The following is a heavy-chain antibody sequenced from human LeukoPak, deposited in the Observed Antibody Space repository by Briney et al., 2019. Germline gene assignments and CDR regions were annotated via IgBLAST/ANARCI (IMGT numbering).Heavy chain of an antibody. D-gene: IGHD3-9*01. Sequence: PGGSLRLSCAASRFSFDFYYMTWIRQAPGKGLEWLAYISSSGTTIDYADSVKGRFTISRDNTKNLLYLQMNSLRAEHTAVYYCSGSLTGGQLDYWGQGTLVTVSS. CDR3: SGSLTGGQLDY. CDR1: RFSFDFYY. J-gene: IGHJ4*02. V-gene: IGHV3-11*04. CDR2: ISSSGTTI.